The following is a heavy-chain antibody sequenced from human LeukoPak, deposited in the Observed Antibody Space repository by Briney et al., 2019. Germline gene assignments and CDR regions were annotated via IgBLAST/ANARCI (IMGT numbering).Heavy chain of an antibody. CDR1: GGTISNYF. V-gene: IGHV4-59*12. CDR3: ARAGGVVVPAHFDP. CDR2: IHYSGRT. J-gene: IGHJ5*02. Sequence: SETLSLTCTVSGGTISNYFWNWIRQPPGNGLDWTEFIHYSGRTHYNPSLKSRVAISVGTSNNQFSLKLSSVTAADTAVYYCARAGGVVVPAHFDPWGQGTLVTVSS. D-gene: IGHD2-2*01.